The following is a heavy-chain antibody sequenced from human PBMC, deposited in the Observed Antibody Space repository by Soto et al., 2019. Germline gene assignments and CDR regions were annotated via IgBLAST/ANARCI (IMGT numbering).Heavy chain of an antibody. CDR1: GGSISSGGYY. CDR3: ARVIWGAYCGGDCYFFDY. Sequence: QVQLQESGPGLVKPSQTLSLTCTVSGGSISSGGYYWSWIRQHPGKGLEWIGYIYYSGSTYYNPSLQSRVTISVETSKNQFSLKLSSVTAADTAVYYCARVIWGAYCGGDCYFFDYWGQGTLVTVSS. D-gene: IGHD2-21*01. J-gene: IGHJ4*02. V-gene: IGHV4-31*03. CDR2: IYYSGST.